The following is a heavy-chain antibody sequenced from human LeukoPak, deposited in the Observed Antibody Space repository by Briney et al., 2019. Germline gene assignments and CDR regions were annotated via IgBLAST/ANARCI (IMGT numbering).Heavy chain of an antibody. J-gene: IGHJ3*02. CDR1: IFTYYRYR. Sequence: GGSLRLSCAASIFTYYRYRVMWLPQAPGKGLEWVSSISSSSSYIYYADAVRGRYTISRDNAKNSLYLQMNSLRAEDTAVYYCAIDTYDILTGYYKWAFDIWGQGTMVTVSS. CDR2: ISSSSSYI. D-gene: IGHD3-9*01. V-gene: IGHV3-21*06. CDR3: AIDTYDILTGYYKWAFDI.